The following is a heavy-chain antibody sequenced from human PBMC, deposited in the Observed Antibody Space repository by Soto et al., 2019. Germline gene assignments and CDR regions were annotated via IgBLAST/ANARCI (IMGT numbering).Heavy chain of an antibody. CDR2: ISSSGSTI. Sequence: GGSLRLSCAASGFTFSDYYMSWIRQAPGKGLEWVSYISSSGSTIYYADSVKGRFTISRDNAKNSLYLQMNSLRAEDTAVYYCARGALRYCSSTSCLDYYYYYYMDVWGKGTTVTVSS. D-gene: IGHD2-2*01. CDR3: ARGALRYCSSTSCLDYYYYYYMDV. CDR1: GFTFSDYY. J-gene: IGHJ6*03. V-gene: IGHV3-11*01.